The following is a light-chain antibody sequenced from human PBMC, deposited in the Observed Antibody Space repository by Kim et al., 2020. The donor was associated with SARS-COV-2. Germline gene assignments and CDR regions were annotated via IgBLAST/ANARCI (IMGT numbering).Light chain of an antibody. J-gene: IGKJ4*01. CDR1: QDISNY. CDR2: DAS. CDR3: QQYDNLPVT. V-gene: IGKV1-33*01. Sequence: SASVGDRVTITCQASQDISNYLNWYQQKPGKAPKLLIYDASNLETGVPSRFSGSGSGTDFTFTISSLQPKDIATYYCQQYDNLPVTFGGGTRWISN.